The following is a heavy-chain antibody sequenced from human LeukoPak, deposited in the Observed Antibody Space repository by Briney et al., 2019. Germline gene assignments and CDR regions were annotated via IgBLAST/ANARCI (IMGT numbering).Heavy chain of an antibody. J-gene: IGHJ4*02. CDR3: TTGTWIQLWLADY. Sequence: GGSLRLSCAASGFTFSNACMSWVRQAPGKGLEWVGHIKGKTDGGTTDYAAPVQGRFTISREESKNTLFLQMNSLKTEDTAVYYCTTGTWIQLWLADYWGQGTLVTVSS. CDR2: IKGKTDGGTT. CDR1: GFTFSNAC. D-gene: IGHD5-18*01. V-gene: IGHV3-15*01.